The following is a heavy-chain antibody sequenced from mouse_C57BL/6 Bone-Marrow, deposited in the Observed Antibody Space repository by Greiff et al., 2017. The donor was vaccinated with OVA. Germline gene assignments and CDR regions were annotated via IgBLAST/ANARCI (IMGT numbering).Heavy chain of an antibody. CDR2: ISNGGGST. D-gene: IGHD4-1*01. CDR1: GFTFSDYY. CDR3: ARQANWAWFAY. V-gene: IGHV5-12*01. J-gene: IGHJ3*01. Sequence: EVMLVESGGGLVQPGGSLKLSCAASGFTFSDYYMYWVRQTPEKRLEWVAYISNGGGSTYYPDTVKGRFNISKDNAKNTLYLQMSRLKSEDTAMYYCARQANWAWFAYWGQGTLVTVSA.